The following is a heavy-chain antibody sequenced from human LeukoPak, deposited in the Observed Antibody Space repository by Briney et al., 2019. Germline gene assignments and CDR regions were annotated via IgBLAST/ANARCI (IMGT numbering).Heavy chain of an antibody. V-gene: IGHV4-59*01. D-gene: IGHD3-22*01. J-gene: IGHJ4*02. CDR3: ARNGPHYYDNSGYLDS. CDR2: NDYTGGA. CDR1: GGSISSYY. Sequence: SETLSLTCTVSGGSISSYYWSWIRQPPGKGLEWIGNNDYTGGANYNPSLKSRVTILVDTSKNQFSLKLISVTAADTAVYFCARNGPHYYDNSGYLDSWGQGALDTVSS.